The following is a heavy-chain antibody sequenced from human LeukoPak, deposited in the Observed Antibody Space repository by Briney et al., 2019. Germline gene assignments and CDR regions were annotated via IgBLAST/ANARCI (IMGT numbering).Heavy chain of an antibody. Sequence: SETLSLTRTVPGGSISSSSYYWGWIRQPPGKGLEWIGSIYYSGSTYYNPSLKSRVTISVDTSKNQFSLKLSSVTAADTAVYYCARPASSGYDSTPQDWGQGTLVTVSS. CDR1: GGSISSSSYY. J-gene: IGHJ4*02. V-gene: IGHV4-39*01. CDR3: ARPASSGYDSTPQD. D-gene: IGHD5-12*01. CDR2: IYYSGST.